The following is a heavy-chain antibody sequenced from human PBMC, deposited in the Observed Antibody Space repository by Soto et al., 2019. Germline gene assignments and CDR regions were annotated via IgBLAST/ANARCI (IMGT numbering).Heavy chain of an antibody. Sequence: HPGGSLRLSCAASGFTVSSNYITWVRQAPGKGLEWVSVXXSXXSXXXXXSXXGRFTISRDNAKNSLYLQMNSLRADDTAVYYCARVIRGAYYNSPLDTWGQGTVVTASS. CDR1: GFTVSSNY. D-gene: IGHD3-10*01. CDR2: XXSXXSX. V-gene: IGHV3-53*01. J-gene: IGHJ5*02. CDR3: ARVIRGAYYNSPLDT.